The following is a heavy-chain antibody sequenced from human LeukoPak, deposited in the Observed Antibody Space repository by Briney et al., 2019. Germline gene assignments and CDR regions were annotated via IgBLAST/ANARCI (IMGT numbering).Heavy chain of an antibody. D-gene: IGHD3-22*01. J-gene: IGHJ5*02. CDR3: ERDHYYDSSGYSLPAT. Sequence: ASVKVSCKASGYTFTSYGISWVRQAPGQGLEWMGWISAYNGNTNYAQKLQGRVTMTTDTSTSTAYMELRSLRSDDTAVYYCERDHYYDSSGYSLPATWGQGTLVTVSS. V-gene: IGHV1-18*01. CDR1: GYTFTSYG. CDR2: ISAYNGNT.